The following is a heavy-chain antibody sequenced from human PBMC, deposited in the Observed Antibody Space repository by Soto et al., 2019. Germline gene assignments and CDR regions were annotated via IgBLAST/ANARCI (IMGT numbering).Heavy chain of an antibody. CDR1: GFTFSSYW. D-gene: IGHD3-3*01. Sequence: QPGGSLRLSCAASGFTFSSYWMHWVRQAPGKGLVWVSRINSDGSSTSYADSVKGRFTISRDNAKNTLYLQMNSLRAEDTAVYYCARRKTYYDFWSGSTRPLNDYYYYMDVWGKGTTVTVSS. CDR2: INSDGSST. CDR3: ARRKTYYDFWSGSTRPLNDYYYYMDV. J-gene: IGHJ6*03. V-gene: IGHV3-74*01.